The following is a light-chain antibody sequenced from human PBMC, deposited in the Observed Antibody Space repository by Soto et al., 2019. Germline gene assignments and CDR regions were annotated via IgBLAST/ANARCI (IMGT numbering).Light chain of an antibody. Sequence: DLQLTQSPSSLSASVGDTVVISCRASQNVNAYVNWYQQRPGKAPKLLIFAASSLKSGVPSRFSGAGSGTDFSLTISGLQPEDFATYYCQESYNILTWKFGQGTKVEIK. CDR3: QESYNILTWK. CDR1: QNVNAY. J-gene: IGKJ1*01. V-gene: IGKV1-39*01. CDR2: AAS.